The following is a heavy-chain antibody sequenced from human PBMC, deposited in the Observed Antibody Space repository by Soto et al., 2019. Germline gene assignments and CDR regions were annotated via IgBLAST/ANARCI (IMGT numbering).Heavy chain of an antibody. CDR1: GFTFSSYG. V-gene: IGHV3-30*18. D-gene: IGHD3-22*01. CDR2: ISYDGSNT. J-gene: IGHJ4*02. Sequence: GGSLRLSCAASGFTFSSYGMHWVRQAPGKGLEWVAVISYDGSNTYYADSVKGRFTISRDNSKNTLYLQMNSLRAEDTAVYYCAKDRVYDSSGPDYWGQGTLVTVSS. CDR3: AKDRVYDSSGPDY.